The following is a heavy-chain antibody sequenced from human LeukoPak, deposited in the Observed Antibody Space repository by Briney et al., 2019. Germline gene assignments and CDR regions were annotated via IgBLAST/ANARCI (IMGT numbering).Heavy chain of an antibody. V-gene: IGHV3-48*03. CDR1: GFTFSSYE. D-gene: IGHD6-13*01. CDR3: ARDASAYSSRCAFDI. J-gene: IGHJ3*02. Sequence: GGSLRLSCAASGFTFSSYEMNWVRQAPGKGLEWVSYISSSGSTIYYADSVKGRFTISRDNAKNSLYLQMNSLRAEDTAVYYCARDASAYSSRCAFDIWGRGTMVTVSS. CDR2: ISSSGSTI.